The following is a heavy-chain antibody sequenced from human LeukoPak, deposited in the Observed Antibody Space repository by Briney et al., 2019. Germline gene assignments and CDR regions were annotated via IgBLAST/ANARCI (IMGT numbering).Heavy chain of an antibody. V-gene: IGHV4-4*02. Sequence: SGTLSLTCAVSGGSISSSNWWSWVRQPPGKGLEWIGEIYHSGSTNYNPSLKSRVTISVDKSKNQFSLKLSSVTAADTAVYYCARVMVVSSSSVWFDPWGQGTLVTVPS. J-gene: IGHJ5*02. CDR3: ARVMVVSSSSVWFDP. D-gene: IGHD6-6*01. CDR2: IYHSGST. CDR1: GGSISSSNW.